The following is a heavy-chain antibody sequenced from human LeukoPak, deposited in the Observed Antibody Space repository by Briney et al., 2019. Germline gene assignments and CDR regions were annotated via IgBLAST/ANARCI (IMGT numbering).Heavy chain of an antibody. CDR3: ARGWDSTV. CDR1: GGSFSGYY. CDR2: INHSGST. D-gene: IGHD1-26*01. V-gene: IGHV4-34*01. Sequence: SETLSLTCAGYGGSFSGYYWSWIRQPPGKGLEWIGEINHSGSTNYNPSLKSRVTISVDTSKNQFSLKLSSVTAADTAVYYCARGWDSTVWGQGTTVTVSS. J-gene: IGHJ6*02.